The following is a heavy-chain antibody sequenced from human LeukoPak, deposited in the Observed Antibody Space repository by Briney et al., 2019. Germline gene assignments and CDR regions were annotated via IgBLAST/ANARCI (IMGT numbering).Heavy chain of an antibody. CDR1: GGSISNYY. CDR2: IYYSGST. V-gene: IGHV4-59*01. J-gene: IGHJ3*02. CDR3: ARNLWFGESSDAFDM. Sequence: SETLSLTCTVSGGSISNYYWSWIRQPPGKELEWIGYIYYSGSTNYNPSLKSRVTISVDTSKNQFSLKLSSVAAADTAVYYCARNLWFGESSDAFDMWGQGTMVTVSS. D-gene: IGHD3-10*01.